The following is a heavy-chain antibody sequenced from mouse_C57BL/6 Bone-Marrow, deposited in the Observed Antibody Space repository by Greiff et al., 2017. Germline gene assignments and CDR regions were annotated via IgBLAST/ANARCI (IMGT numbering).Heavy chain of an antibody. Sequence: QVQLQQPGAELVKPGASVKVSCKASGYTFTSYWMHWVKQRPGQGLEWIGRLHPSDSDTNYNQKLKGKATLTVDKSSSTAYMQLSSLTSEDSAVYYCAISRTMDVYFDYWGQGTTLTVAS. CDR1: GYTFTSYW. J-gene: IGHJ2*01. CDR2: LHPSDSDT. D-gene: IGHD2-3*01. CDR3: AISRTMDVYFDY. V-gene: IGHV1-74*01.